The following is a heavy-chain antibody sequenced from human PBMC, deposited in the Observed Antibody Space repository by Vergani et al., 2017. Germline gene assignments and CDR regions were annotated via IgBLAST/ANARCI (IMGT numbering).Heavy chain of an antibody. CDR2: IRPKTDGETT. D-gene: IGHD3-3*01. CDR1: GFTFSSAW. V-gene: IGHV3-15*01. J-gene: IGHJ4*02. Sequence: EVQPVESGGGLVKPGGSLRLSCTTSGFTFSSAWMSWVRQAPGKGLEWVARIRPKTDGETTDYADSVKGRFTISRDNSKNTLYLQMNSLRAEDTAVYYCARDLQIKAYYEFWSGYSPFDYWGQGTLVTVSS. CDR3: ARDLQIKAYYEFWSGYSPFDY.